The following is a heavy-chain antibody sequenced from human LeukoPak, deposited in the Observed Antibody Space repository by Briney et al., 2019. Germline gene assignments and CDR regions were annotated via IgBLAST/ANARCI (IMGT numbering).Heavy chain of an antibody. CDR1: GYTFTGYY. CDR3: AREKYQLLSYYYYGMDV. V-gene: IGHV1-2*02. J-gene: IGHJ6*02. Sequence: ASVKVSCKASGYTFTGYYMHWVRQAPGQGLEWMGWINPNSGGTNYAQKFQGRVTMTRDTSISTAYMELSRLRSDDTAVYYCAREKYQLLSYYYYGMDVWGQGTTVTVS. CDR2: INPNSGGT. D-gene: IGHD2-2*01.